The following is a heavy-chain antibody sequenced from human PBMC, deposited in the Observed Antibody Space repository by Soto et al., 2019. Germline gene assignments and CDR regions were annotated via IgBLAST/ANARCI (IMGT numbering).Heavy chain of an antibody. D-gene: IGHD1-26*01. CDR2: VYYSGTT. CDR3: VTVNLVGAAYYFDY. CDR1: GYSISSGYY. Sequence: SETLSLTCAVSGYSISSGYYWGWIRQPPGKGLEWIGYVYYSGTTYSHPSLNSRVSISVDTSENQFSLRLTSVTAADTAVYYCVTVNLVGAAYYFDYWGPGTLVTVSS. V-gene: IGHV4-38-2*01. J-gene: IGHJ4*02.